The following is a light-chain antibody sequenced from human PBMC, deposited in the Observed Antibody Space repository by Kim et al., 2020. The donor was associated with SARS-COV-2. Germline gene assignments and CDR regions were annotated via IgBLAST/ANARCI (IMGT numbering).Light chain of an antibody. Sequence: YELTQPPSVSVAPGKTARITCGGNNIGSKSVHWYQQKPGQAPVLVIYYDSDRPSGIPERFSGSNSGNTATLTISRVEAGDEADYYCQVWDSSSDHWVFGGGTQLTVL. CDR3: QVWDSSSDHWV. CDR1: NIGSKS. J-gene: IGLJ3*02. CDR2: YDS. V-gene: IGLV3-21*04.